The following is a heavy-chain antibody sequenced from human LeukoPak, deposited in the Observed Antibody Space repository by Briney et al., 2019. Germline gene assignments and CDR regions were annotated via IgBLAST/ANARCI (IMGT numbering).Heavy chain of an antibody. J-gene: IGHJ4*02. V-gene: IGHV1-2*02. Sequence: ASVKVSCKASGYTFTDYYIHWVRQAPGQGLEWIGWINPNSGGTNYAQKFQGRVTMTRDTSISTAYMELSRLRSDDTAVYYCARSLLAYCGGDCYYFDYWGQGTLVTVSS. CDR1: GYTFTDYY. CDR3: ARSLLAYCGGDCYYFDY. CDR2: INPNSGGT. D-gene: IGHD2-21*02.